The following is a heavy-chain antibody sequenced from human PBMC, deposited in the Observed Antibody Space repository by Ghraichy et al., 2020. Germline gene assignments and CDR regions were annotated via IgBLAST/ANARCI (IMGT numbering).Heavy chain of an antibody. V-gene: IGHV3-30*03. CDR1: GFMFSDYV. J-gene: IGHJ6*02. Sequence: GGSLRLSCATSGFMFSDYVIHWVRQAPGKGLEWVALISHDGNKKYYSDSVKGRFIVSRDNSKNTLYLHMNSLTTEDTAVYYCARDSRDLNYLISFYFGFDVWGLGTTVIVAS. CDR2: ISHDGNKK. CDR3: ARDSRDLNYLISFYFGFDV. D-gene: IGHD1-7*01.